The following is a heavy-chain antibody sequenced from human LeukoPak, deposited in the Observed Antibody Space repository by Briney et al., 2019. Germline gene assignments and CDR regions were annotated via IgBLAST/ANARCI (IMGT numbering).Heavy chain of an antibody. J-gene: IGHJ4*02. CDR1: GYTFTGYY. CDR2: INPNSGGT. D-gene: IGHD3-9*01. CDR3: ARPSLTGYYTVDY. Sequence: GASVKVSCKASGYTFTGYYMHRVRQAPGQGLEWMGWINPNSGGTNYAQKFQGRVTMTRDTSISTAYMELSRLRSDDTAVYYCARPSLTGYYTVDYWGQGTLVTVSS. V-gene: IGHV1-2*02.